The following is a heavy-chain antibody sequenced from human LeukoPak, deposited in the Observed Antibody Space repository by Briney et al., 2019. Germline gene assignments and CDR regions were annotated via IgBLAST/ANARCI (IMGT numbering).Heavy chain of an antibody. CDR1: GFTFSTSW. CDR2: IKHDGTEE. CDR3: ARVGVVVTADLNYFAY. Sequence: PGGPLRLSCAGSGFTFSTSWMTWVPQAPGKALEGVANIKHDGTEEYYVDSVKGRFTISRDNAKNSLYLQMNSLRGEDTAVYYCARVGVVVTADLNYFAYWGQGTLVTVSS. V-gene: IGHV3-7*01. D-gene: IGHD2-21*02. J-gene: IGHJ4*02.